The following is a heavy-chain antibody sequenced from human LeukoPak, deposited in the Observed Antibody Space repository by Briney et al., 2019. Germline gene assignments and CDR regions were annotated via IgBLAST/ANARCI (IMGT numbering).Heavy chain of an antibody. CDR2: ISSAGIYM. Sequence: PGGSLRLSCAASGFTFSSYTMNWVRHAPGKGLEWVSSISSAGIYMYYADSVKGRFTISRDNAKNSLYLEMDSLRAEDTALYYCSRDRQQLLDYFYHYAMDVWGQGTLVTVSS. V-gene: IGHV3-21*01. J-gene: IGHJ6*02. CDR3: SRDRQQLLDYFYHYAMDV. D-gene: IGHD6-13*01. CDR1: GFTFSSYT.